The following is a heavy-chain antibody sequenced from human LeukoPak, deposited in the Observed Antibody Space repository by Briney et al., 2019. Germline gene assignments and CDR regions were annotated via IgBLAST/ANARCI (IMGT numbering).Heavy chain of an antibody. J-gene: IGHJ6*03. CDR2: INPNSGGT. Sequence: ASVKVSCKASGYTFTGYYMHWVRQAPGQGLEWMGWINPNSGGTNYAQKFQGRVTMTRDTSISTAYMELSRLRSDDTAVYYCARDGRIFRRSYYYYYMDVWGKGTTVTVSS. V-gene: IGHV1-2*02. CDR3: ARDGRIFRRSYYYYYMDV. CDR1: GYTFTGYY. D-gene: IGHD2/OR15-2a*01.